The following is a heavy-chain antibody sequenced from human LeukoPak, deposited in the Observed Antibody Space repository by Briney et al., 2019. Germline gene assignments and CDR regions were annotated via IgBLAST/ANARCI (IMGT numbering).Heavy chain of an antibody. D-gene: IGHD6-13*01. CDR2: IYYSGTT. CDR1: GFTFSSYW. J-gene: IGHJ4*02. V-gene: IGHV4-39*01. Sequence: GSLRLSCAASGFTFSSYWMHWVRQAPGKGLEWIGSIYYSGTTDYNPSLKSRVTISVDTSKNQFSLKLSSVTAADTAVYYCARHHSSSWYAPFDYWGQGTLVTVSS. CDR3: ARHHSSSWYAPFDY.